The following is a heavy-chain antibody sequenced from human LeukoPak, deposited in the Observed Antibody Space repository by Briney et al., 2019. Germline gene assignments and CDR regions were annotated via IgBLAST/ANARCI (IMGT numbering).Heavy chain of an antibody. CDR2: ISAYNGNT. J-gene: IGHJ6*03. V-gene: IGHV1-18*01. D-gene: IGHD4-11*01. CDR3: ARGDTVTTNYYYYYMDV. CDR1: GYTFTSYG. Sequence: GASVKVSCKASGYTFTSYGISWVRQAPGQGLEWMGWISAYNGNTNYAQKLQGRVTMTTDTSTSTAYMELRSLRSDDTAVYYCARGDTVTTNYYYYYMDVWGRGTTVTVSS.